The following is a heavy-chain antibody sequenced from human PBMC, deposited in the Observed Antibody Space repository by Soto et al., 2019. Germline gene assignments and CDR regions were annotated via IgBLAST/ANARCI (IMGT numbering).Heavy chain of an antibody. CDR3: ASSSTSGYGADWFDP. V-gene: IGHV4-30-2*01. D-gene: IGHD2-2*01. CDR2: IYHSGST. Sequence: TLSLTCAVSGGSISSGGYSWSWIRQPPGKGLEWIGYIYHSGSTYYNPSLKSRVTIPVDRSKNQFSLKLSSVTAADTAVYYCASSSTSGYGADWFDPWGQGTRVTVSS. J-gene: IGHJ5*02. CDR1: GGSISSGGYS.